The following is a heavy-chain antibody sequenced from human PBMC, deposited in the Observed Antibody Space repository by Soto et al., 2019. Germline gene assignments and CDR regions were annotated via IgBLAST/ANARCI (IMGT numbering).Heavy chain of an antibody. CDR2: MSYDGSHT. CDR1: GFTFSSYT. D-gene: IGHD6-6*01. V-gene: IGHV3-30-3*01. J-gene: IGHJ4*02. CDR3: ARGFVGSSSFYSFDY. Sequence: QVHLVESGGGVVQPGRSLRLSCAASGFTFSSYTIHWVRQAPGTGLEWVAVMSYDGSHTYYADSVQGRFTISRDNSKNTLYLQMNSMRAEDTAVYYCARGFVGSSSFYSFDYWGPGTLVTVSS.